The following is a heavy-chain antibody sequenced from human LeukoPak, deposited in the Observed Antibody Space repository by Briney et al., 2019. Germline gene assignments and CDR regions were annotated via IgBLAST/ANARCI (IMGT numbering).Heavy chain of an antibody. CDR2: ISGSGGST. CDR1: GFTFSSYA. V-gene: IGHV3-23*01. J-gene: IGHJ5*02. CDR3: AKGLTVTTWFDP. Sequence: PGRSLRLSCAASGFTFSSYAMHWVRQAPGKGLEWVSAISGSGGSTYYADSVKGRFTISRDNSKNTLYLQMNSLRAEDTAVYYCAKGLTVTTWFDPWGQGTLVTVSS. D-gene: IGHD4-17*01.